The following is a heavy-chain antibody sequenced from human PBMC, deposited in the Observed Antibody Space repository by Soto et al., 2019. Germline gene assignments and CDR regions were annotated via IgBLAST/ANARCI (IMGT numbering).Heavy chain of an antibody. CDR1: GFTFSSYA. CDR2: ISGSGGST. J-gene: IGHJ4*02. V-gene: IGHV3-23*01. Sequence: GGSLRLSCAASGFTFSSYAMSWVRQAPGKGLEWVSAISGSGGSTYYADSVKGRFTISRDNSKNTLYLQMNSLRAEDTAVYYCAKPHRFSSSWQYYFDYWGQGTLVTVSS. CDR3: AKPHRFSSSWQYYFDY. D-gene: IGHD6-13*01.